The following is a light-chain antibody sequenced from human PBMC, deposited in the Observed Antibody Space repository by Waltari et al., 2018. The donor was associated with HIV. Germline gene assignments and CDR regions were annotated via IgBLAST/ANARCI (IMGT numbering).Light chain of an antibody. J-gene: IGLJ2*01. CDR3: NSRDNRGDHVL. V-gene: IGLV3-19*01. CDR1: RLRNYY. CDR2: GKN. Sequence: SSELTQDPAVSVALGQTVRITCQGDRLRNYYASWYQQKPGQAPVLFMYGKNNRPSGIPDRFSGSSSGNTASLTITGAQAEDEAAYYCNSRDNRGDHVLFGGGTKLTVL.